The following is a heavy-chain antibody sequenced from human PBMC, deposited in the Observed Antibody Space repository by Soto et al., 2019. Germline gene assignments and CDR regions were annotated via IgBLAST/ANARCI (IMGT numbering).Heavy chain of an antibody. D-gene: IGHD4-17*01. J-gene: IGHJ4*02. CDR1: GFTFSSYS. CDR3: ARELDYGAKGRYFDY. V-gene: IGHV3-21*01. CDR2: ISSSSSYI. Sequence: EVQLVESGGGLVKPGGSLRLSCAASGFTFSSYSMNWVRQAPGKGLEWVSSISSSSSYIYYADSVKGRFTISRDNAKNSLYLQMNSLRAEDTAVYYCARELDYGAKGRYFDYWGQGTLVTVSS.